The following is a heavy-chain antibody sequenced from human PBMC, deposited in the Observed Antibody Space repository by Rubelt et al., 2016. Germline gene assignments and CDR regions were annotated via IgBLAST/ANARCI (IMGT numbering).Heavy chain of an antibody. D-gene: IGHD3-10*02. V-gene: IGHV3-30*04. CDR3: ARDGCITMSCMDV. J-gene: IGHJ6*02. CDR2: ISYDGSNK. Sequence: QVQLVESGGGVVQPGRSLRLSCAASGFTFSSYAMHWVRQAPGKGREWVAVISYDGSNKYYADSVKGRFTISRDKSKNTLYLQMNSLRAEDTAVYYCARDGCITMSCMDVWGQGTTVTVSS. CDR1: GFTFSSYA.